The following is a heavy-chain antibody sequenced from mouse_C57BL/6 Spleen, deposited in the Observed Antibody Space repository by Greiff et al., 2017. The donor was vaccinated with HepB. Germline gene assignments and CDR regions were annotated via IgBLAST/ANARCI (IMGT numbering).Heavy chain of an antibody. J-gene: IGHJ4*01. CDR1: GYTFTSYW. CDR3: ARFRLLYAMDY. V-gene: IGHV1-69*01. CDR2: IDPSDSYT. D-gene: IGHD3-2*02. Sequence: QVQLQQPGAELVMPGASVKLSCKASGYTFTSYWMHWVKQRPGQGLEWIGEIDPSDSYTNYNQKFKGKSTLTVDKSSSTAYMQLSSLTSEDSAVYYCARFRLLYAMDYWGQGTSGTVSS.